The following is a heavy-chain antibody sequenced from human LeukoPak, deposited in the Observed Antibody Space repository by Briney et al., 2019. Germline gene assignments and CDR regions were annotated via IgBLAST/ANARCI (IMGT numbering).Heavy chain of an antibody. D-gene: IGHD6-13*01. CDR1: GGSFSGYY. V-gene: IGHV4-34*01. CDR2: INHSGST. CDR3: ASGIAAAGDGAFDI. J-gene: IGHJ3*02. Sequence: SETLSLTCAVYGGSFSGYYWSWIRQPPGKGLEWIGEINHSGSTNYNPSLKSRVTISVDTSKNQFSLKLSSVTAADTAVYYCASGIAAAGDGAFDIWGQGTMVTVSS.